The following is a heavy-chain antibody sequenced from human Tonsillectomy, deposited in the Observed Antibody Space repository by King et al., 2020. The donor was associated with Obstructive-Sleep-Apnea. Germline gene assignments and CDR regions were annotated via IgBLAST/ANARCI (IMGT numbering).Heavy chain of an antibody. V-gene: IGHV3-30*04. CDR1: GFTFSSYA. CDR3: ARDVGYQVVSTINYFDY. J-gene: IGHJ4*02. Sequence: VQLVQSGGGVVQPGRALRLSCSASGFTFSSYAMHWVRQAPGTGLELVTVISYDGSDKNYAHSGKGRFTISRDNSKNTLYLQMNSLRAEDTAVYYCARDVGYQVVSTINYFDYWGQGTLVTVSS. D-gene: IGHD5/OR15-5a*01. CDR2: ISYDGSDK.